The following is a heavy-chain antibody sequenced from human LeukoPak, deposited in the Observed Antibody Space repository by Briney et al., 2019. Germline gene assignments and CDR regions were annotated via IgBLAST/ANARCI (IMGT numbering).Heavy chain of an antibody. V-gene: IGHV4-4*07. J-gene: IGHJ6*03. CDR3: ARDFGATIRYDYYMDV. CDR2: IYTSGST. CDR1: GGSISSYY. D-gene: IGHD5-12*01. Sequence: PSETLSLTCTVSGGSISSYYWSWIRQPAGKGLEWIGRIYTSGSTNYDPSLKSRVTMSVDTSKNQFSLKLSTVTAADTAVYYCARDFGATIRYDYYMDVWGKGTTVTVSS.